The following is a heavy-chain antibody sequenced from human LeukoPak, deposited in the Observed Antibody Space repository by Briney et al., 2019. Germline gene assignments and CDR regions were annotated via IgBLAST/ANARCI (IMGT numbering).Heavy chain of an antibody. CDR3: ARELSQIVWGGLDY. CDR2: IQNDASTE. V-gene: IGHV3-30*03. CDR1: GFTFSSYG. D-gene: IGHD2-21*01. Sequence: GGSLRLSCAASGFTFSSYGMHWVRQAPGKGLEWVAVIQNDASTENFADSVKGRFTISRDNSKNTVFLQMNSLRVEDTAVYYCARELSQIVWGGLDYGGQGTLVSVSS. J-gene: IGHJ4*02.